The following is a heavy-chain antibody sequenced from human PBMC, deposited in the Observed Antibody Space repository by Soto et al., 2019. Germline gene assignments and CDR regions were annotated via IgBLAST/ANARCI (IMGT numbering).Heavy chain of an antibody. CDR3: ARYSSSWYLILDY. CDR2: IYYSGST. Sequence: SQPLPHTSIVSGGTISSYCWSCIRQHPGKGLEWIGYIYYSGSTNYNPSLKSRVTISVDTSKNQFSLKLSSVTAADTAVYYCARYSSSWYLILDYWGQGTLLTVSS. J-gene: IGHJ4*02. CDR1: GGTISSYC. D-gene: IGHD6-13*01. V-gene: IGHV4-59*01.